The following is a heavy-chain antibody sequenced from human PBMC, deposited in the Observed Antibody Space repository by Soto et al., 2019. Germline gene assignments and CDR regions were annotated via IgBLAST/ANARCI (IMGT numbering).Heavy chain of an antibody. CDR1: GFTFSNAW. CDR3: TTEAMYEAQTNFDY. CDR2: IKSKTDGGTT. J-gene: IGHJ4*02. V-gene: IGHV3-15*07. D-gene: IGHD5-18*01. Sequence: EVQLVESGGGLVKPGGSLRLSCAASGFTFSNAWMNWVRQAPGKGLEWVGRIKSKTDGGTTDYAAPVKGRFTISRDDSKNTLYLQMNSLKTEDTAVYYCTTEAMYEAQTNFDYWGQGTLVTVSS.